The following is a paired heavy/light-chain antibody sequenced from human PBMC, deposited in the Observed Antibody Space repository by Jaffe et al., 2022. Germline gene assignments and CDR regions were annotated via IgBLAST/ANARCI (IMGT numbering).Heavy chain of an antibody. Sequence: QVQLQESGPGLVKPSGTLSLTCAVSGGSISSSNWWSWVRQPPGKGLEWIGEIYHSGSTNYNPSLKSRVTISLDKSKNQFSLKLSSVTAADTAVYYCVREPYCSGGSCYSEGAFDIWGQGTMVTVSS. V-gene: IGHV4-4*02. CDR1: GGSISSSNW. CDR3: VREPYCSGGSCYSEGAFDI. D-gene: IGHD2-15*01. J-gene: IGHJ3*02. CDR2: IYHSGST.
Light chain of an antibody. Sequence: EIVLTQSPGTLSLSPGERATLSCRASQSVSSSYLAWYQQKPGQAPRLLIYGASSRATGIPDRFSGSGSGTDFTLTISRLEPEDFAVYYCQQYDTSPPRFTFGPGTKVDIK. J-gene: IGKJ3*01. CDR3: QQYDTSPPRFT. V-gene: IGKV3-20*01. CDR1: QSVSSSY. CDR2: GAS.